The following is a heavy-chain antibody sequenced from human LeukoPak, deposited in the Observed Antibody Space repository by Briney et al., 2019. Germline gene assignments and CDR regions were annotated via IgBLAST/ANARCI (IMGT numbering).Heavy chain of an antibody. Sequence: AGGSLRLSCAGSGFTLSRYSMNWVRQAPGKGLEWVSYISSSGSTEYYADSVKGRFTISRDNAKNSLYLQMNSLRAEDTAVHYCARDRSGDDGFWSVYYTNCFDPWGQGTLVTVSS. CDR3: ARDRSGDDGFWSVYYTNCFDP. J-gene: IGHJ5*02. CDR2: ISSSGSTE. V-gene: IGHV3-48*01. D-gene: IGHD3-3*01. CDR1: GFTLSRYS.